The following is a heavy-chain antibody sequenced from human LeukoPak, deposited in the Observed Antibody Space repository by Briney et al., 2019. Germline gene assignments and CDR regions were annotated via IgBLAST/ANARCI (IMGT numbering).Heavy chain of an antibody. J-gene: IGHJ3*02. CDR3: ARVGSGWYFGAFDI. D-gene: IGHD6-19*01. Sequence: SQTLSLTCTVSGGSISSGSYYWSWIRQPAGTGLEWIGRIYTSGSTNYNPSLKSRVTISVDTSKNQFSLKLSSVTAADTAVYYCARVGSGWYFGAFDIWGQGTMVTVSS. V-gene: IGHV4-61*02. CDR2: IYTSGST. CDR1: GGSISSGSYY.